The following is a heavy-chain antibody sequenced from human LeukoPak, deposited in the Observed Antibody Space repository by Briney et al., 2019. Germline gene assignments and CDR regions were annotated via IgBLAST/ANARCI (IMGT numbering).Heavy chain of an antibody. J-gene: IGHJ4*02. D-gene: IGHD6-13*01. CDR1: GGSISTSNYY. Sequence: SETLSLTCTVSGGSISTSNYYWGWVRQPPGRGLEWIGSIYYSGSTYYNPSLKSRVTISVDTSKNQFSLKLSSVTAADTAVYLCARGAAGTGAADYWGQGTLVTVSS. CDR2: IYYSGST. V-gene: IGHV4-39*07. CDR3: ARGAAGTGAADY.